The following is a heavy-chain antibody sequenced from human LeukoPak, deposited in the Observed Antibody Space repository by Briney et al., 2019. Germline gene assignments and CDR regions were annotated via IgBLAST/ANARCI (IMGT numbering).Heavy chain of an antibody. CDR2: MYYSGST. D-gene: IGHD6-13*01. Sequence: KSSGTLSLTCTVSGGSISSSSYYWGWIRQPPGKGLEWIGSMYYSGSTYYNPSLKSRVTISVDTSKNQFSLKLSSVTAADTAVYYCARAPDSFSPIAAAGPDYWGQGTLVTVSS. CDR1: GGSISSSSYY. V-gene: IGHV4-39*01. J-gene: IGHJ4*02. CDR3: ARAPDSFSPIAAAGPDY.